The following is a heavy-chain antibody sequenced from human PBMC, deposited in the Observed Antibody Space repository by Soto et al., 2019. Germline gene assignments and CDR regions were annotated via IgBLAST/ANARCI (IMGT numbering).Heavy chain of an antibody. CDR3: ARDQRDDYVLGAPDY. CDR2: IWYDGSNK. J-gene: IGHJ4*02. Sequence: HPGGSLRLSCAASGFTFSSYGMHWVRQAPGKGLEWVAVIWYDGSNKYYADSVKGRFTISRDNSKNTLYLQMNSLRAEDTAVYYCARDQRDDYVLGAPDYWGQGTLVTVSS. CDR1: GFTFSSYG. D-gene: IGHD4-17*01. V-gene: IGHV3-33*01.